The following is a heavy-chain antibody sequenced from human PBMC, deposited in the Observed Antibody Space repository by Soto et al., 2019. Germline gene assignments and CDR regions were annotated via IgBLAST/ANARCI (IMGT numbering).Heavy chain of an antibody. CDR1: GFTFSSSA. Sequence: QSGGSLRLSCAASGFTFSSSAMHWVRQAPGKGLEWVAVISYDGSNKYYADSVKGRFTISRDNSKNTPYLQMNSLRAEDTAVYYCARDKRDLRFLEWSYYFDYWGQGTLVTVSS. V-gene: IGHV3-30-3*01. CDR3: ARDKRDLRFLEWSYYFDY. D-gene: IGHD3-3*01. J-gene: IGHJ4*02. CDR2: ISYDGSNK.